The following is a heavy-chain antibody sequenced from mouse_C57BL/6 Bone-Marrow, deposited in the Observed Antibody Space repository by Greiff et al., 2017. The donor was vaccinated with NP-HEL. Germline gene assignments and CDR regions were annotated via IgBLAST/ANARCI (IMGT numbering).Heavy chain of an antibody. J-gene: IGHJ1*03. CDR1: GYTFTNYW. CDR2: IYPGGGYT. Sequence: VQLQQSGAELVRPGTSVKMSCKASGYTFTNYWIGWAKQRPGHGLEWIGDIYPGGGYTNYNEKFKGKATLTADKSSSTAYMQFSSLTSEDSAIYYCARMVTDWYFDVWGTGTTVTVSS. CDR3: ARMVTDWYFDV. D-gene: IGHD2-2*01. V-gene: IGHV1-63*01.